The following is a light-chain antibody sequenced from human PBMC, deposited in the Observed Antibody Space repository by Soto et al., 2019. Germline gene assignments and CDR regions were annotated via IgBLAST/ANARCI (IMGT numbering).Light chain of an antibody. CDR3: SSYTSSSTLYV. V-gene: IGLV2-14*01. Sequence: LTQPASVSGSPRQSITISCTGASSDVGGYTYVSWYQQHPGKAPKLIIYEVNNRPSGVSHRFSGSKSGNTASLTISGLQAEDEADYYCSSYTSSSTLYVFGTGTKVTVL. J-gene: IGLJ1*01. CDR1: SSDVGGYTY. CDR2: EVN.